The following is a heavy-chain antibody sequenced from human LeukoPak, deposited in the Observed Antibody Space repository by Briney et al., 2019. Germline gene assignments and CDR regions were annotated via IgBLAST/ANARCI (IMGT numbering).Heavy chain of an antibody. V-gene: IGHV1-46*01. CDR1: GYTFTSYY. J-gene: IGHJ4*02. D-gene: IGHD4-17*01. Sequence: ASVKVSCKASGYTFTSYYMHWVRQAPGQGLEWMGIINPSGGSTSYAQKFQGRVTMTEDTSTDTAYMELSSLRSEDTAVYYCATGPLGGDYFFRWGQGTLVTVSS. CDR3: ATGPLGGDYFFR. CDR2: INPSGGST.